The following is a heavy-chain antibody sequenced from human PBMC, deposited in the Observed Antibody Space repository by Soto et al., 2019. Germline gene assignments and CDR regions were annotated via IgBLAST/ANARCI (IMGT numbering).Heavy chain of an antibody. D-gene: IGHD6-6*01. Sequence: SVKVSCKASGGTFSSYAISWVRQAPGQGLEWMGGIIPIFGTANYAQKFQGRVTITADESTSTAYMELSSLRSEDTAVYYCARGPSIAARRPLHYYYGMDVWGQGTTVTVSS. CDR2: IIPIFGTA. CDR3: ARGPSIAARRPLHYYYGMDV. CDR1: GGTFSSYA. J-gene: IGHJ6*02. V-gene: IGHV1-69*13.